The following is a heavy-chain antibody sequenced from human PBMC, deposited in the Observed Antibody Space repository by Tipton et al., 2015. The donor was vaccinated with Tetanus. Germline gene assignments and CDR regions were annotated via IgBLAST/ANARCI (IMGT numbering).Heavy chain of an antibody. Sequence: QSGAEVKKPGASVKVSCKASGYTFTSYDINWVRQATGQGLEWMGWMNPNSGNTGYAQKFQGRVTMTRNTSISTAYMELSSLRSEDTAVYYCARGNSFDSSSYPAFDIWGQGTMVTVSS. CDR1: GYTFTSYD. D-gene: IGHD3-22*01. V-gene: IGHV1-8*01. CDR2: MNPNSGNT. J-gene: IGHJ3*02. CDR3: ARGNSFDSSSYPAFDI.